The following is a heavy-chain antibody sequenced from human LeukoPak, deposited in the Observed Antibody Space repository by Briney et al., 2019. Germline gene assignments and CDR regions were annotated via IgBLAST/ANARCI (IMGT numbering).Heavy chain of an antibody. D-gene: IGHD2-15*01. Sequence: KPSETLSLSCTVSGGSISGYYWSWIRQPPGKGLEWVGFIPYSGRTSYNPSLKSRVTISVDTSKNEFSLKLTSVTVADTAVYYCARYLCSGGTCYGFDYWGQGTPVTDSS. CDR3: ARYLCSGGTCYGFDY. V-gene: IGHV4-59*01. CDR2: IPYSGRT. CDR1: GGSISGYY. J-gene: IGHJ4*02.